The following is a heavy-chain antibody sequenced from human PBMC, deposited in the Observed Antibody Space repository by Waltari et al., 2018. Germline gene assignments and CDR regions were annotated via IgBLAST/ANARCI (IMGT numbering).Heavy chain of an antibody. V-gene: IGHV1-24*01. CDR1: GYTLTELS. D-gene: IGHD1-26*01. CDR3: ATGAGLHGSYYGFAFDI. J-gene: IGHJ3*02. CDR2: FDPEDGET. Sequence: QVQLVQSGAEVKKPGDSVKVSCKVSGYTLTELSMHWVRQAPGKGLEWLGVFDPEDGETIHAQTFQSRRTMTADTSTATAYMERSSLRSEDTAVYYCATGAGLHGSYYGFAFDIWGQGTMVTVSS.